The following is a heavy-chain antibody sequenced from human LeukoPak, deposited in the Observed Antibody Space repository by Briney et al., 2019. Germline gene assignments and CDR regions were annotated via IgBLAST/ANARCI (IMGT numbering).Heavy chain of an antibody. CDR2: ISAYNGNT. CDR1: GGTFSSYA. J-gene: IGHJ4*02. D-gene: IGHD3-3*01. CDR3: AREAGVGSPFDY. Sequence: ASVKVSCKASGGTFSSYAISWVRQAPGQGLEWMGWISAYNGNTNYAQKLQGRVTMTTDTSTSTAYMELRSLRSDDTAVYYCAREAGVGSPFDYWGQGTLVTVSS. V-gene: IGHV1-18*01.